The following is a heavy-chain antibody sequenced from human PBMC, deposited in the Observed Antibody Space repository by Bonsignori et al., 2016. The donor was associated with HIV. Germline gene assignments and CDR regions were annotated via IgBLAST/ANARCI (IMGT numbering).Heavy chain of an antibody. J-gene: IGHJ6*03. CDR2: IYTSEST. V-gene: IGHV4-4*07. CDR3: ARMNYCSGGSATSARYYYYYMDV. D-gene: IGHD2-15*01. Sequence: WIRQPPGKGLEWIGRIYTSESTNYNPSLKSRVTMSVDTSKNQFSLKLSSVTAADTAVYYCARMNYCSGGSATSARYYYYYMDVWGQRDHGHRLL.